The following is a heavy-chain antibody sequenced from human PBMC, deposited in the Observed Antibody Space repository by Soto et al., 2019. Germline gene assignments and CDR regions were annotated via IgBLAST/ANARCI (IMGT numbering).Heavy chain of an antibody. CDR3: ARELVTVAETKPFDY. Sequence: QVQLVESGGGVVQPGRSLRLSCAASGFTFSSYAMHWVRQAPGKGLEWVAVISYDGSNKYYADSVKGRFTISRDNSKNTLYLQMKSLRAEDTAVYYCARELVTVAETKPFDYWGQGTLVTVSS. CDR1: GFTFSSYA. V-gene: IGHV3-30-3*01. CDR2: ISYDGSNK. J-gene: IGHJ4*02. D-gene: IGHD6-19*01.